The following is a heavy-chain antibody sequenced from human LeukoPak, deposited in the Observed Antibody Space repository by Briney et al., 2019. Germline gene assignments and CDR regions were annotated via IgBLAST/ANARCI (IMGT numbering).Heavy chain of an antibody. V-gene: IGHV3-64D*06. J-gene: IGHJ4*02. CDR2: ISSDGGST. CDR1: GFTVSSYA. Sequence: GGSLRLSCSVSGFTVSSYAMHWVRQAPGKGLEYVSSISSDGGSTFYADSVKGRFTISRDNSKNTLSLQMSSLRTEDTAVYYCVKDRWVDYWGQGTLVTVSS. CDR3: VKDRWVDY. D-gene: IGHD4-23*01.